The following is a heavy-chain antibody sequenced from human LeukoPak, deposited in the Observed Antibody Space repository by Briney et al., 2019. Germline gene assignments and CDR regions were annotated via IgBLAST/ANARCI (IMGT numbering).Heavy chain of an antibody. D-gene: IGHD3-22*01. CDR1: GFTFSDYY. Sequence: GGSLRLSCVASGFTFSDYYMSWIRQAPGKGLEWVSYISSRGTTISYADSMKGRFTISRDNAKRSLYLQMNSLRAEDTAVYYCAKDYDSSGYYGPWGQGTLVTVSS. CDR3: AKDYDSSGYYGP. J-gene: IGHJ5*02. CDR2: ISSRGTTI. V-gene: IGHV3-11*01.